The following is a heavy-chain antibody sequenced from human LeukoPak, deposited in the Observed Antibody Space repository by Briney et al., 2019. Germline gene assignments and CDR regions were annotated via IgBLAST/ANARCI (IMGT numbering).Heavy chain of an antibody. CDR1: GGSISSYY. CDR2: IYTSGST. CDR3: ARVGWELLSFDY. D-gene: IGHD1-26*01. J-gene: IGHJ4*02. Sequence: PSETLSLTCTVSGGSISSYYWSWIRQPAGKGLEWIGRIYTSGSTNYNPPLKSRVTMSVDTSKNQFSLKLSSVTAADTAVYYCARVGWELLSFDYWDQGTLVTVSS. V-gene: IGHV4-4*07.